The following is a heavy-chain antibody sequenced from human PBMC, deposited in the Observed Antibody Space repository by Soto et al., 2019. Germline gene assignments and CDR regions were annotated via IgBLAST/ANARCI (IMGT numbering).Heavy chain of an antibody. V-gene: IGHV3-49*03. Sequence: RLLILCGPSLGFHFCYYCISWLRQTTRKGLEWVGFIRSKAYGGTTEYAASVKGRFTISRDDSRNTAYLQMNSLKTEDTAVYYCTRQGYDGYYYSGMDVWGQGPT. CDR3: TRQGYDGYYYSGMDV. D-gene: IGHD5-12*01. J-gene: IGHJ6*02. CDR2: IRSKAYGGTT. CDR1: GFHFCYYC.